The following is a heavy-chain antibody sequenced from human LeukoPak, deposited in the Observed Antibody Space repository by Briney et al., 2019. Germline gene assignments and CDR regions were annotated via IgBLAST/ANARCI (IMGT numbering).Heavy chain of an antibody. V-gene: IGHV3-7*01. Sequence: GGSLRLSCAASGFTFSSYWMSWVRQAPGKGLEWVANIKQDGSEKYYVDSVKGRFTISRDNAKNSLYLQMNSLRAEDTAVYYCARDDTVTTRVGFINWGQGTLVTVSS. J-gene: IGHJ4*02. CDR2: IKQDGSEK. D-gene: IGHD4-17*01. CDR1: GFTFSSYW. CDR3: ARDDTVTTRVGFIN.